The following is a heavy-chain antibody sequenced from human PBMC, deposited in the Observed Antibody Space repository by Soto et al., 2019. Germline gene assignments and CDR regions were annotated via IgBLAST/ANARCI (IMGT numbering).Heavy chain of an antibody. J-gene: IGHJ6*02. CDR2: IYYSGST. Sequence: SETLSLTCPVSGGSISSYYWSWIRQPPGKGLEWIGYIYYSGSTNYNPSLKSRVTISVDTSKNQFSLKLSSVTAADTAVYYCARGLRRYCSSTSCHQPLYYYYYGMDVWGQGTTVTVSS. D-gene: IGHD2-2*01. V-gene: IGHV4-59*12. CDR1: GGSISSYY. CDR3: ARGLRRYCSSTSCHQPLYYYYYGMDV.